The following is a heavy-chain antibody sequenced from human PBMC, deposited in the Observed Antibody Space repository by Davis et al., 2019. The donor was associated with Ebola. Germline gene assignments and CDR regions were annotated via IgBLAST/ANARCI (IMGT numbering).Heavy chain of an antibody. D-gene: IGHD4-17*01. CDR3: AKPATVTTFGPIDY. J-gene: IGHJ4*02. V-gene: IGHV3-30*02. CDR2: IRFGGINK. CDR1: GFTFSNYG. Sequence: GESLKISCAASGFTFSNYGMHWVRQAPGKGLEWVAFIRFGGINKYYADSVKGRFTISRDNSKNTLYLQMNSLRAEDTAVYYCAKPATVTTFGPIDYWGQGALVTVSS.